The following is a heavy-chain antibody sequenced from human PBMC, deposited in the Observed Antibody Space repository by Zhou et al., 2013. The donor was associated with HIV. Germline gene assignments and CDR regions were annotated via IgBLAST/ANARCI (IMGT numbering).Heavy chain of an antibody. J-gene: IGHJ3*01. CDR3: ARWGPTRGSPQGVAFDL. D-gene: IGHD1-26*01. CDR2: IIPLLGIG. CDR1: GGAFGSYA. Sequence: QVQLVQSGAEVRKPGSSVKISCKDSGGAFGSYAISWVRQAPGQGLEWMGRIIPLLGIGDDSQNFQGRVIITADKITNTVHMELTSLRYEDTAVYYCARWGPTRGSPQGVAFDLWGQGTMVIVS. V-gene: IGHV1-69*04.